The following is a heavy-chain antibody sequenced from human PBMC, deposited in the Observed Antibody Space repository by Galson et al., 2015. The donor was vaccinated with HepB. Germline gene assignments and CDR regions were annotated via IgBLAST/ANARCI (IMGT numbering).Heavy chain of an antibody. Sequence: SLRLSCAASGFTFHDYAMHWVRQPPGKGLEWVSGISWNSGGTGYADSVEGRFTISRDNAKKSLYLQMNSLRTEDTALYYCAKDLSSGWPRMYYFDYWGQGTLVTVSS. V-gene: IGHV3-9*01. D-gene: IGHD6-19*01. CDR2: ISWNSGGT. J-gene: IGHJ4*02. CDR1: GFTFHDYA. CDR3: AKDLSSGWPRMYYFDY.